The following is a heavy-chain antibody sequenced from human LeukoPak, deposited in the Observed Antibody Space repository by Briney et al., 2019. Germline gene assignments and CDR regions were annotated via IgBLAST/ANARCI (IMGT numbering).Heavy chain of an antibody. V-gene: IGHV4-39*07. Sequence: SETLSLTCTVSGGSISSSSYYWGWIRQPPGKGLEWIGSIYYSGSTYYNPSLKSRVTISVDTSKNQFSLKLSSVTAADTAVYYCARDKRGYDFWSGYYNGDNWFDPWGQGTLVTVSS. CDR3: ARDKRGYDFWSGYYNGDNWFDP. D-gene: IGHD3-3*01. CDR2: IYYSGST. CDR1: GGSISSSSYY. J-gene: IGHJ5*02.